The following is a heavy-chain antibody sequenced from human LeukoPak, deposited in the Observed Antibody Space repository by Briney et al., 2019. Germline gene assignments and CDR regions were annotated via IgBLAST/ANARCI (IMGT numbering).Heavy chain of an antibody. CDR3: AVLGDYYDSSGYYPPGGDAFDI. Sequence: GGSLRLSCAASGFTFDDYAMHWVRQAPGKGLEWVSGISWNSGSIGYADSVKGRFAISRDNAKNSLYLQMNSLRAEDTALYYCAVLGDYYDSSGYYPPGGDAFDIWGQGTMVTVSS. CDR1: GFTFDDYA. CDR2: ISWNSGSI. V-gene: IGHV3-9*01. J-gene: IGHJ3*02. D-gene: IGHD3-22*01.